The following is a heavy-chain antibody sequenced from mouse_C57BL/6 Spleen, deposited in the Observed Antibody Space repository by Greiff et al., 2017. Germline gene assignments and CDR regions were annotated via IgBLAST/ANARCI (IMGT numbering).Heavy chain of an antibody. Sequence: EVKLMESGGGLVKPGGSLKLSCAASGFTFSDYGMHWVRQAPEKGLEWVAYISSGSSTIYYADPVKGRFNIARDNAMNTLFLHMTSLRSEDTAMYYCASLTPRRAMDYWGKGTSVTVSS. D-gene: IGHD4-1*01. CDR2: ISSGSSTI. V-gene: IGHV5-17*01. J-gene: IGHJ4*01. CDR1: GFTFSDYG. CDR3: ASLTPRRAMDY.